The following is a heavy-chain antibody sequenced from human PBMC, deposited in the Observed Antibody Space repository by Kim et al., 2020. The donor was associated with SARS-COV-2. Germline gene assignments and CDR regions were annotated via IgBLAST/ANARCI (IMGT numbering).Heavy chain of an antibody. CDR1: GFTVSSSF. V-gene: IGHV3-53*01. D-gene: IGHD1-1*01. J-gene: IGHJ5*02. CDR2: LYPGGTS. CDR3: AKEQRHSRTTAREAFDP. Sequence: GGSLRLSCAASGFTVSSSFMTWVRQAPGKGLEWVSVLYPGGTSYYADSVKGRFTVSRDNSKNTLYLEMNSLRAEDTAVYYCAKEQRHSRTTAREAFDPW.